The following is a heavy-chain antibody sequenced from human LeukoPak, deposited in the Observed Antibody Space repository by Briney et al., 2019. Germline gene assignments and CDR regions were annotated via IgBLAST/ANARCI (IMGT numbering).Heavy chain of an antibody. V-gene: IGHV4-4*02. CDR3: AGQAGVQLNY. CDR2: ISPSGNT. Sequence: SGTLSLTCAVSGDSVSGTIWWSWVRQPPGKGLEWIGEISPSGNTNYNPSLKSRVTISLDKSKNQLSLHLTSVTAADTAVHYCAGQAGVQLNYWGQGTLVTVSS. J-gene: IGHJ4*02. CDR1: GDSVSGTIW. D-gene: IGHD5-18*01.